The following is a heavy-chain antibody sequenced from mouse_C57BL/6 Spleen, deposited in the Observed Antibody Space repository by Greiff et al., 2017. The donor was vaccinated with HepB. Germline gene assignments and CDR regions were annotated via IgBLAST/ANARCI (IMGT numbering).Heavy chain of an antibody. CDR3: ARRGDYYGSSRLSYFDV. V-gene: IGHV5-12*01. D-gene: IGHD1-1*01. CDR1: GFTFSDYY. J-gene: IGHJ1*03. Sequence: DVHLVESGGGLVQPGGSLKLSCAASGFTFSDYYMYLVRQTPEKRLEWVAYISNGGGSTYYPDTVKGRFTISRDNAKNTLYLQMSRLKSEDTAMYYCARRGDYYGSSRLSYFDVWGTGTTVTVSS. CDR2: ISNGGGST.